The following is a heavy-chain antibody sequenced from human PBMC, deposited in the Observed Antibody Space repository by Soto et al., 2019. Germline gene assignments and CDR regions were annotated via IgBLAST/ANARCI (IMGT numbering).Heavy chain of an antibody. CDR2: IDLSDSYK. Sequence: WESLKISCDTPVYTFRHTWITWLRGSPVKVLEWMGRIDLSDSYKSYNPSFQGHVSFSADTSISTAYLQWSSLRASDTAIYYCARHGGDHYDSSGYRYALDYWGQGTPVTVS. D-gene: IGHD3-22*01. V-gene: IGHV5-10-1*01. CDR3: ARHGGDHYDSSGYRYALDY. CDR1: VYTFRHTW. J-gene: IGHJ4*02.